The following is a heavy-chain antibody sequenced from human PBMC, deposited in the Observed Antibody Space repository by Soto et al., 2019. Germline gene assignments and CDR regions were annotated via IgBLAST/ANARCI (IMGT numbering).Heavy chain of an antibody. Sequence: VQLAESGGGVVQPGRSLRLSCTASGFTFNSYGLHWVRQAPGKGLEWVAVVWYDGTTKYYADSVKGRFTISRDTSKNTLYLQMNSLRVEDTAVYYCARDLVLFGSGWPPPFDYWGQGNLVTVSS. CDR3: ARDLVLFGSGWPPPFDY. V-gene: IGHV3-33*01. J-gene: IGHJ4*02. CDR2: VWYDGTTK. CDR1: GFTFNSYG. D-gene: IGHD6-19*01.